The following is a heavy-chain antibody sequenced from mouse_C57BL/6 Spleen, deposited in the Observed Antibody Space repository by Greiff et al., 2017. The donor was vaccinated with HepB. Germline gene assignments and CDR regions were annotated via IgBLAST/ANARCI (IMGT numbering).Heavy chain of an antibody. J-gene: IGHJ2*01. D-gene: IGHD4-1*01. CDR2: IYPGDGDT. CDR1: GYAFSSSW. CDR3: ARGKLGPFDY. V-gene: IGHV1-82*01. Sequence: QVQLQQSGPELVKPGASVKISCKASGYAFSSSWMNWVKQRPGKGLEWIGRIYPGDGDTNYNGKFKGKATLTADKSSSTAYLQLSSLTSEDSAVYFCARGKLGPFDYWGQGTTLTVSS.